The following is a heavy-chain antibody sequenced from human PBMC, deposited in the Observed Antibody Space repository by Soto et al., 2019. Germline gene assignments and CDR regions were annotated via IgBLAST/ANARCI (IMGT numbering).Heavy chain of an antibody. CDR1: GFTFSNAW. Sequence: GGSLRLSCAASGFTFSNAWMSWVRQAPGKGLEWVGRIKSKTDGGTTDYAAPVKGRFTISRDDSKNTLYLQMNSLKTEDTAVYYCTIEGTLLRYFDWLFDDGHWDSYWGQGTLVTVSS. J-gene: IGHJ4*02. CDR2: IKSKTDGGTT. V-gene: IGHV3-15*01. D-gene: IGHD3-9*01. CDR3: TIEGTLLRYFDWLFDDGHWDSY.